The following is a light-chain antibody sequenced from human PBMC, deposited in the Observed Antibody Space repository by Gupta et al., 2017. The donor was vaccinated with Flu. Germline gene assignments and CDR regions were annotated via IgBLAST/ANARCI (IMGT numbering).Light chain of an antibody. CDR1: SGDIGAYDY. CDR3: SSYTAANTVA. CDR2: EVT. J-gene: IGLJ2*01. V-gene: IGLV2-14*01. Sequence: QPALNQPAPGPGSPGQSITISCTGTSGDIGAYDYVSWYQQHPGKVPKLLIFEVTHRPSGVSDRFSGSISGHTASLTISGLQTEDEAHYYCSSYTAANTVAFGGGTKLTVL.